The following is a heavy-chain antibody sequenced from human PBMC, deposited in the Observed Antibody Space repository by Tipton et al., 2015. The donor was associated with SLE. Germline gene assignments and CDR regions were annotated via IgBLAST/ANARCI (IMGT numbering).Heavy chain of an antibody. CDR2: IYYGRA. CDR1: NGSISGHY. D-gene: IGHD1-26*01. Sequence: QLVQSGPEVKPSETLSLTCTVSNGSISGHYWSWIRQTPGKGLEWMGYIYYGRANYNPSLKSRVTISADTSKNQFSLRLSSVTAADTAVYYCAGCGIGLYYGVDVWGQGTTVTVSS. V-gene: IGHV4-59*11. CDR3: AGCGIGLYYGVDV. J-gene: IGHJ6*02.